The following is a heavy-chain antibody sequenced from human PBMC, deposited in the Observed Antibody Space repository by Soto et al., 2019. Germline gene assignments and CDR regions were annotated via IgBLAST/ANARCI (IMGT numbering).Heavy chain of an antibody. CDR2: ISSTTNYI. CDR3: ARESEDLTSNFDY. J-gene: IGHJ4*02. CDR1: GFTFSRYW. Sequence: EVQLVESGGGLVQPGGSLRLSCAASGFTFSRYWMYWVRQAPGKGLVWVSSISSTTNYIYYGDSMKGRFTISRDNAKNSLYLEMNSLRAEDTAVYYCARESEDLTSNFDYWGQGTLVTVSS. V-gene: IGHV3-21*06.